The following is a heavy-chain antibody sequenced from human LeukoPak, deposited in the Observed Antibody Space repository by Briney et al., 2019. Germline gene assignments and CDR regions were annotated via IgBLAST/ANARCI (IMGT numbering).Heavy chain of an antibody. D-gene: IGHD6-13*01. CDR3: AKEAAFYDH. CDR2: ISSDGVST. V-gene: IGHV3-64D*06. J-gene: IGHJ4*02. Sequence: PGGSLRLSCSASGFTFSRSPMHWVRQAPGKGLEYVSAISSDGVSTYYGASVKGRFTISRDNSKNTLYLQMSSLRVEDTALYYCAKEAAFYDHWGPGTLVTVSS. CDR1: GFTFSRSP.